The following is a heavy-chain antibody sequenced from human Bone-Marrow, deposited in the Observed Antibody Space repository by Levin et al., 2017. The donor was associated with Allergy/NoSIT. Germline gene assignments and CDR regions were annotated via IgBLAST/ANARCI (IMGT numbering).Heavy chain of an antibody. Sequence: GGSLRLSCAASGFTFSDSYMTWIRQTPGKGLEWISYISPTSNTIYYADSVRGRFTIPRDNADKSLHLQMDSLRVEDTGLYYCAREGQSLVRGANDYWGQGILVTVSS. D-gene: IGHD2-8*02. V-gene: IGHV3-11*01. CDR1: GFTFSDSY. CDR3: AREGQSLVRGANDY. J-gene: IGHJ4*02. CDR2: ISPTSNTI.